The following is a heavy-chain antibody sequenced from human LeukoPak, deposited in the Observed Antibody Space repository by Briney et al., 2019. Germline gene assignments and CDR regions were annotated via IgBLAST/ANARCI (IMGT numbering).Heavy chain of an antibody. CDR3: ARQEYLRWFDT. Sequence: SETLSLTCTVSGGSIRNSGYFWDGMRQSAGKGLEWIGGIDYDGTTYYNASLNSRVTMSIDTSQNQFFLKVSSMTAADRADYYCARQEYLRWFDTCGQGTLVTVSS. CDR2: IDYDGTT. V-gene: IGHV4-39*01. D-gene: IGHD2-2*01. CDR1: GGSIRNSGYF. J-gene: IGHJ5*02.